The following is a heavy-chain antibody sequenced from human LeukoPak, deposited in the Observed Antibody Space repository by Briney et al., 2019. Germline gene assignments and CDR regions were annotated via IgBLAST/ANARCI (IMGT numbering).Heavy chain of an antibody. Sequence: ASVKVSCKASGGTFSSYAISWVRQAPGQGLEWMGRIIPNSGGTGYAQKFQGRVTMTRDTSISTVYMELSRLRSDDTAFYYCARDYTAVAENWFDPWGQGTLVTVSS. CDR3: ARDYTAVAENWFDP. CDR1: GGTFSSYA. J-gene: IGHJ5*02. V-gene: IGHV1-2*02. D-gene: IGHD6-19*01. CDR2: IIPNSGGT.